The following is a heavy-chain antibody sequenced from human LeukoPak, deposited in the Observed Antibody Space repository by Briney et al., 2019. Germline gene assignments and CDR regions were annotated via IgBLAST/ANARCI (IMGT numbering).Heavy chain of an antibody. CDR1: GFTFSRYW. D-gene: IGHD3-10*01. V-gene: IGHV3-74*03. CDR3: VKDRTGTYTLDY. J-gene: IGHJ4*02. CDR2: ISPDGSTT. Sequence: GGSLRLSCAASGFTFSRYWMHWVRQAPGKGLMWVSRISPDGSTTLYADSVKGRFTISRDNSKNTLNLQMNSLRAEDTAVYYCVKDRTGTYTLDYWGQGTLVTVSS.